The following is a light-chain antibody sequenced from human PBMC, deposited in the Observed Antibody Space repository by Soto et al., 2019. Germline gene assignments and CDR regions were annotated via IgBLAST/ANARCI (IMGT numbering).Light chain of an antibody. CDR3: QQRSNSWT. Sequence: EIVLTQSPATLSLSRGERATLSCRASQSVGNYLAWYQQKPSQAPRLLIYDVSNRATGIPARFSGSGSGTDFTLTISSLEPVDFAVYYCQQRSNSWTFGQGTKVEIK. CDR1: QSVGNY. J-gene: IGKJ1*01. CDR2: DVS. V-gene: IGKV3-11*01.